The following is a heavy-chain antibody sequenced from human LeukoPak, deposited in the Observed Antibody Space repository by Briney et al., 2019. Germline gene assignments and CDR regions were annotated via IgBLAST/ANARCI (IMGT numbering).Heavy chain of an antibody. CDR3: ASSEWELLPSGY. D-gene: IGHD1-26*01. V-gene: IGHV1-2*02. Sequence: ASVKVSCKASGYTFTGYYMHWVRQAPGQGLEWMGWINPNSGGTNYAQKFQGRVTMTRDTSISTAYMELSSLRSEDTAVYYCASSEWELLPSGYWGQGTLVTVSS. CDR2: INPNSGGT. CDR1: GYTFTGYY. J-gene: IGHJ4*02.